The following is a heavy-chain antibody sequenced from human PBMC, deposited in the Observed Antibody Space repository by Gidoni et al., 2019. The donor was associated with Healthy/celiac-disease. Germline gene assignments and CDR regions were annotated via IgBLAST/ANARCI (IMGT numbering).Heavy chain of an antibody. Sequence: EVQLVESGGGLVQPGGSLSLSCAASGFTFSTYWMHWVRQAPGKGLMWVSRINRDGRSTSYADSVKGRFTISRDNAKNTLYLQMNSLRAEDTAVYYCARGTYYDILTGLNWFDPWGQGTLVTVSS. CDR1: GFTFSTYW. D-gene: IGHD3-9*01. J-gene: IGHJ5*02. CDR2: INRDGRST. CDR3: ARGTYYDILTGLNWFDP. V-gene: IGHV3-74*01.